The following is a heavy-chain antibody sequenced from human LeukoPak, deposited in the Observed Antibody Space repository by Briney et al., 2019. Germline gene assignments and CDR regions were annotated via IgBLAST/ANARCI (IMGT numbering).Heavy chain of an antibody. V-gene: IGHV3-23*01. CDR1: GFTFSSCA. CDR2: ISGSGGST. J-gene: IGHJ1*01. Sequence: GGSLRLSCAASGFTFSSCAMSWVRQAPGKGLEWVSAISGSGGSTYYADSVKGRFTISRDNSKNTLYLQMNSLRAEDTAVYYCADYGSGSPRRGYFQHWGQGTLVTVSS. D-gene: IGHD3-10*01. CDR3: ADYGSGSPRRGYFQH.